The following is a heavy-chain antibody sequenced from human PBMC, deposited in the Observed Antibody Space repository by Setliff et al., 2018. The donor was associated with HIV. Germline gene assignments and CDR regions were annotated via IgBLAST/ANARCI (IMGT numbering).Heavy chain of an antibody. CDR3: ARIYDSSGYYRAPIGWFDPWGQGSGYGYFDY. CDR1: DYSVSSGSF. Sequence: SETLSLTCDVSDYSVSSGSFWGWIRQPPGKGLEWIGNIYHGGRSHYNPSLRSRVTISVDTSKNQFSLKLSSVTAADTAVYYCARIYDSSGYYRAPIGWFDPWGQGSGYGYFDYWGPGTLVTVSS. CDR2: IYHGGRS. D-gene: IGHD3-22*01. V-gene: IGHV4-38-2*01. J-gene: IGHJ4*02.